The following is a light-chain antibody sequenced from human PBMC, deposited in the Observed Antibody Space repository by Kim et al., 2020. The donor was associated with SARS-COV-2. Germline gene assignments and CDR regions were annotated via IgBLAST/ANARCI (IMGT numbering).Light chain of an antibody. CDR1: QRVSSY. CDR2: DAS. Sequence: VSPGERATLSCRASQRVSSYLAWYQQKPGQAPRLLIYDASNRATGIPARFSGSGSGTDFTLTISSLEPEDFAVYYCQQRSNWPLTFGGGTKVDIK. J-gene: IGKJ4*01. CDR3: QQRSNWPLT. V-gene: IGKV3-11*01.